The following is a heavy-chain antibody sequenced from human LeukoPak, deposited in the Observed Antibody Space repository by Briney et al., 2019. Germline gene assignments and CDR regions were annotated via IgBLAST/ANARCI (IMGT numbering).Heavy chain of an antibody. Sequence: SETLSLTCAVYGGSFSGYYWSWIRQPPGKGLEWIGEINHSGSTNYNPSLTSRVTISVDTPKTQFSPKLSSVTAADTAVYYCGRGSLGYYSGGSWSSARYWLDPWGQGTLVTVSS. CDR1: GGSFSGYY. D-gene: IGHD2-15*01. J-gene: IGHJ5*02. V-gene: IGHV4-34*01. CDR2: INHSGST. CDR3: GRGSLGYYSGGSWSSARYWLDP.